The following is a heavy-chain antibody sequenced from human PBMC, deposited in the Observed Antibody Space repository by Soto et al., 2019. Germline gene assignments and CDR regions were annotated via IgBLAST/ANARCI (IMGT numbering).Heavy chain of an antibody. CDR3: ARGGSGYIFDY. V-gene: IGHV3-23*01. D-gene: IGHD5-12*01. CDR1: GFTFSSYG. CDR2: ISGDGGST. Sequence: GGSLRLSCAASGFTFSSYGMNWVRQAPGKGLEWVSAISGDGGSTVYADSVKGRFTISRDNSKNTLFLQMNSLRAEDTAVYYCARGGSGYIFDYWGQGTLVTVSS. J-gene: IGHJ4*02.